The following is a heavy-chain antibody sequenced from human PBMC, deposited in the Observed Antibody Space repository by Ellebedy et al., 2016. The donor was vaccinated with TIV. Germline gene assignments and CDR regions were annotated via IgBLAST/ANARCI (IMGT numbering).Heavy chain of an antibody. CDR3: ARDDPIATAGLYGMDV. Sequence: AASVKVSCKASGYTLTSYYMHWVRQAPGQGLEWMGIISPSGNTTTYAQKFQGRVTMTRDTSTSTVYMELSSLRSEDTAVYYCARDDPIATAGLYGMDVWGQGTTVTVSS. D-gene: IGHD6-13*01. CDR2: ISPSGNTT. J-gene: IGHJ6*02. V-gene: IGHV1-46*01. CDR1: GYTLTSYY.